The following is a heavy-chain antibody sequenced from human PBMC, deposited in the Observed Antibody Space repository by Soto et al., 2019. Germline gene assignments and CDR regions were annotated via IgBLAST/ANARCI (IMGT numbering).Heavy chain of an antibody. D-gene: IGHD1-26*01. CDR3: ARRYGGNLDY. CDR2: IYYSGGT. Sequence: QVQLQESGPGLVKPSETLSLTCTVSGGSISSYYWSWIRQPPGKGLEWIGYIYYSGGTNYNPSLKRRLTISVDSSKNHFSLKLSSVTAAATAVYYCARRYGGNLDYWGQGTLVTVSS. J-gene: IGHJ4*02. CDR1: GGSISSYY. V-gene: IGHV4-59*08.